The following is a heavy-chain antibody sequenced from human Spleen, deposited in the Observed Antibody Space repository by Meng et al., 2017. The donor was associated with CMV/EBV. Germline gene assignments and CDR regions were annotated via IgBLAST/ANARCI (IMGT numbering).Heavy chain of an antibody. CDR2: IRYDGSNE. J-gene: IGHJ4*02. CDR3: AKDRTSMVRGVLGH. D-gene: IGHD3-10*01. CDR1: GFTFSSYA. V-gene: IGHV3-30*02. Sequence: GESLKISCAASGFTFSSYAMSWVRQAPGKGLECVAFIRYDGSNEYYIASVKGRFTISRDNSKNTMYLQMNSLRAEDTAMYYCAKDRTSMVRGVLGHWGQGTLVTVSS.